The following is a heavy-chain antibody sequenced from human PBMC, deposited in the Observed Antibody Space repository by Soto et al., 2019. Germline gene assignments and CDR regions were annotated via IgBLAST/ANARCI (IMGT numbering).Heavy chain of an antibody. J-gene: IGHJ4*02. Sequence: ASVKVSCKASGYTFTSYGISWVRQAPGQGLEWMGWISAYNGNTNYAQKLQGRVTMTTDTSTSTAYMELRSLRSDDTAVYYCAGYNAALKIITMLRGVSTFDCWGQVTLITVCS. CDR3: AGYNAALKIITMLRGVSTFDC. CDR2: ISAYNGNT. CDR1: GYTFTSYG. D-gene: IGHD3-10*01. V-gene: IGHV1-18*01.